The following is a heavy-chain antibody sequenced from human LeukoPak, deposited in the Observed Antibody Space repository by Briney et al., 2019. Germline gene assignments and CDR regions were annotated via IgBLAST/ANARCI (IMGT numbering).Heavy chain of an antibody. CDR2: ISYDGSNK. CDR1: GFTFSSYA. J-gene: IGHJ4*02. Sequence: GGSLRLSCAASGFTFSSYAMHWVRQAPGKGLEWVAVISYDGSNKYYADSVKGRFTISRDNSKNTLYLQMNSLRAEDTAVYYCAKDYYDSSGYYYWGQGTLVTVSS. CDR3: AKDYYDSSGYYY. V-gene: IGHV3-30*04. D-gene: IGHD3-22*01.